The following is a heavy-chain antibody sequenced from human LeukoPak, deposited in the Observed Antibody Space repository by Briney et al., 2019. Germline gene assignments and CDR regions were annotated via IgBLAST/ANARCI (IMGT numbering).Heavy chain of an antibody. Sequence: GSLRLSCAASGFTVSSDYMSWVRQAPGKGLEWVSVIYSGGKTNYADSVRGRFTIPRDISKNTLYLQMNSLRAEDTAVYYCARGVANYYDNSGYQNWGQGTLVTVSS. CDR1: GFTVSSDY. CDR3: ARGVANYYDNSGYQN. V-gene: IGHV3-53*01. CDR2: IYSGGKT. J-gene: IGHJ4*02. D-gene: IGHD3-22*01.